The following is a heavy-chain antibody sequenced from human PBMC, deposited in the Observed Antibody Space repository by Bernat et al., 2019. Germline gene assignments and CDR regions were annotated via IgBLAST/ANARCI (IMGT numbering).Heavy chain of an antibody. CDR3: ARVGHSSYYYYMDV. CDR2: IWYDGSNK. D-gene: IGHD6-13*01. CDR1: GFTFNSYG. Sequence: VQLVESGGGVVQPGRSLRLSCAASGFTFNSYGMHWVRQAPGKGLEWVAVIWYDGSNKHYADSVKGRFTISRDNSKNTLYLQMNSLRADDTAVYYCARVGHSSYYYYMDVWGKGTTVTVSS. J-gene: IGHJ6*03. V-gene: IGHV3-33*01.